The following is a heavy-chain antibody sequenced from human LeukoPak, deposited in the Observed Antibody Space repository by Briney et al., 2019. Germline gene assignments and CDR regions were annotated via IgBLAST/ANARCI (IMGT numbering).Heavy chain of an antibody. J-gene: IGHJ4*02. CDR1: GFALSSYW. V-gene: IGHV3-7*01. D-gene: IGHD3/OR15-3a*01. CDR2: INQDVSEI. Sequence: GGSLRLSCAASGFALSSYWMSWVRQAPGKGLEWVANINQDVSEINYVDSVKGRFTISRDNGKNSLYLQMNSLRAEDTAVYYCARDLRTDSSFSPFDYWGQGTLVTVSS. CDR3: ARDLRTDSSFSPFDY.